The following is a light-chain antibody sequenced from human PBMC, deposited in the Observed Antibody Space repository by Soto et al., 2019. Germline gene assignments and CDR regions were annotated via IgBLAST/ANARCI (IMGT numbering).Light chain of an antibody. CDR1: QSISRS. V-gene: IGKV3D-15*01. Sequence: DIVMTQSPLSLPVTPGEPASISCRASQSISRSLAWYQQKPGQAPRLVIYDASTRATGIPDRFSGSGSGTEFTLTISRLQSEDLAVYHCQQYNQWPLTFGQGTKVDI. CDR3: QQYNQWPLT. J-gene: IGKJ1*01. CDR2: DAS.